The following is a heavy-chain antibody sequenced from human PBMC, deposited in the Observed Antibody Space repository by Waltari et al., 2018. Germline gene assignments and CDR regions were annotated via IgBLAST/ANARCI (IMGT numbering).Heavy chain of an antibody. Sequence: QLQLQESGRGLVKPSGTLSLTCAVSGDSMSSTYWWSWVRQPPGKGLEWIGQVHGSGKTNYNPSFASRVTVSLDTPNNQFSLRVTSVTAADSAIYYCARDRGRGLYLDSWGPGTLVAVSP. D-gene: IGHD2-15*01. J-gene: IGHJ4*02. V-gene: IGHV4-4*02. CDR1: GDSMSSTYW. CDR2: VHGSGKT. CDR3: ARDRGRGLYLDS.